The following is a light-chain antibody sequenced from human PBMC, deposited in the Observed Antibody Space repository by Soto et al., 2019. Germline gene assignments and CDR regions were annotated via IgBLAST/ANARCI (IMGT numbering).Light chain of an antibody. CDR2: KAS. Sequence: IQMTQSPSTLSASVGDRVSITCRASQTIFSWLAWYQQKPGKAPKLLIYKASSLESGVPSRYSASGSGTEFTLTISGLHPDDFATYYCQQYNSYPYSFGQGTKLEIK. V-gene: IGKV1-5*03. CDR1: QTIFSW. J-gene: IGKJ2*03. CDR3: QQYNSYPYS.